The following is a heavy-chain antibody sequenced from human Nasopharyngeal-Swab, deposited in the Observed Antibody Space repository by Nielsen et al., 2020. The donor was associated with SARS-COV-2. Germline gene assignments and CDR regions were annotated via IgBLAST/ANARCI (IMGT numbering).Heavy chain of an antibody. CDR1: GFTFSSYW. CDR2: INSEGSST. Sequence: GGSLRLSCAASGFTFSSYWMHWVRQAPGKGLVWVSRINSEGSSTSYADSVKGRFTISRDNSKNTLYLQMNSLRAEDTAVYYCAIDPSGFGEFDYYYGMDVWGQGTTVTVSS. CDR3: AIDPSGFGEFDYYYGMDV. J-gene: IGHJ6*02. V-gene: IGHV3-74*01. D-gene: IGHD3-10*01.